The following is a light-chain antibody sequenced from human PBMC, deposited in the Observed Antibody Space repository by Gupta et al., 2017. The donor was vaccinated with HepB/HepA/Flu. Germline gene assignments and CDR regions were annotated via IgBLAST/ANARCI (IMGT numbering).Light chain of an antibody. Sequence: QSALTQPPSASGSPGQSVAISCTGTSRDVGGYDHVSWYQQPPAKPPLLFFYEVTSRPAAAPGCFSASKAGTTASLTVSVLEAEDAADYYSTSDAGNNIWVFGGGTKLTVL. CDR1: SRDVGGYDH. CDR3: TSDAGNNIWV. J-gene: IGLJ3*02. V-gene: IGLV2-8*01. CDR2: EVT.